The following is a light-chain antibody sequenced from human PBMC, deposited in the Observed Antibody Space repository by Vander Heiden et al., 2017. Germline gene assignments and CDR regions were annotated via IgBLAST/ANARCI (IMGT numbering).Light chain of an antibody. CDR1: QSISSY. V-gene: IGKV1-39*01. J-gene: IGKJ2*01. Sequence: DIQMTQSPSSLSASVGDRVTITCRASQSISSYLNWYQQKPGKAPKLLIYAASSLQSGGPSRFSGSGSGTDFTLTIRSLQPEDFATYYCQQSYSTPRTFGQGTKLEIK. CDR2: AAS. CDR3: QQSYSTPRT.